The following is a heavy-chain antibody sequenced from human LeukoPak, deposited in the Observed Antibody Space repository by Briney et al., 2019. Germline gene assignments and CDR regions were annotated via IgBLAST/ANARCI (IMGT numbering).Heavy chain of an antibody. V-gene: IGHV3-23*01. CDR3: AKDIRRFGFSYGPPIFDY. CDR1: GFTFSSYG. CDR2: ISGSGGST. Sequence: PGGSLRLSCAASGFTFSSYGMSWVRQAPGKGLGWVSAISGSGGSTYYADSVKGRFTISRDNSKNTLYLQMNSLRAEDTALYYCAKDIRRFGFSYGPPIFDYWGQGTLVTVSS. J-gene: IGHJ4*02. D-gene: IGHD5-18*01.